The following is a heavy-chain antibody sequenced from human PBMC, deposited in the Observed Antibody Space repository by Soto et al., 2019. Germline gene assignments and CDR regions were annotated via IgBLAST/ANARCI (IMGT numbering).Heavy chain of an antibody. Sequence: GGSLRLSCAASGFTFSSYAMSWVLQAPGKGLEWVSAIVGSGDSTYYTDSVKGRFTISRDNSKNTLHLQMNSLRAEDTALYYCATEGAVAGIGYFQHWGQGTLVTVSS. V-gene: IGHV3-23*01. D-gene: IGHD6-19*01. CDR1: GFTFSSYA. CDR2: IVGSGDST. CDR3: ATEGAVAGIGYFQH. J-gene: IGHJ1*01.